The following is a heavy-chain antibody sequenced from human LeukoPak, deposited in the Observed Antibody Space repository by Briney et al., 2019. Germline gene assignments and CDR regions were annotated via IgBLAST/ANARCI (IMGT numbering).Heavy chain of an antibody. CDR3: ARGRSSDY. CDR1: GYTFTTYY. CDR2: ISPTGGST. J-gene: IGHJ4*02. D-gene: IGHD5/OR15-5a*01. V-gene: IGHV1-46*01. Sequence: ASVKVSFKASGYTFTTYYIHWVRQAPGQGLEWMGMISPTGGSTTYAQKFQGGVTMTSDTSTSTLYMELSSLRSEDTAVYYCARGRSSDYWGQGTLVTVSS.